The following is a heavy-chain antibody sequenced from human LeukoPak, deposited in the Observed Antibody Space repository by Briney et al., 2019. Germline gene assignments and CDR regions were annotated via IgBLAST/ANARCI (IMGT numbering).Heavy chain of an antibody. CDR3: ARDRKSEIGGAIAGHYMDA. J-gene: IGHJ6*03. Sequence: GASVKLSCKASGYTFTTYYIHWVRQAPGQGLEWIGIIKPGDSVTSYSQNFKGRVSMTRDMSTTTVYMEMTSLRSDDTAIYYCARDRKSEIGGAIAGHYMDAWGKGTTVTVSS. CDR1: GYTFTTYY. D-gene: IGHD3-16*02. V-gene: IGHV1-46*01. CDR2: IKPGDSVT.